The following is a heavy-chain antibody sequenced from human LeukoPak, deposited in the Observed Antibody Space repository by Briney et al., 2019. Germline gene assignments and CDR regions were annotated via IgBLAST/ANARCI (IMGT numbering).Heavy chain of an antibody. CDR3: ARGGLQLLAPLDY. CDR2: ISPSAGST. Sequence: ASVKVSFKASGYTFTSYYMHWVRQAPGQGLEWMGIISPSAGSTSYAQKFQGRVTMTRDTSTSTVYMELSSLRSEDTAVYYCARGGLQLLAPLDYWGQGTLVTVSS. V-gene: IGHV1-46*01. CDR1: GYTFTSYY. D-gene: IGHD5-18*01. J-gene: IGHJ4*02.